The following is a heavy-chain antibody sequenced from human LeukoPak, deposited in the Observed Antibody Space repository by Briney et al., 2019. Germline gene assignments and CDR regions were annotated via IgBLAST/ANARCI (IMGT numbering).Heavy chain of an antibody. CDR1: GFTFSDYY. J-gene: IGHJ5*02. CDR3: ARDKAAAGNENWFDP. Sequence: GGSLRLSCAASGFTFSDYYMSWIRQAPGKGLEWVSYISSSGSTIYYADSVKGRFTISRDNAKNSLYLQVNSLRAEDTAVYYCARDKAAAGNENWFDPWGQGTLVTVSS. CDR2: ISSSGSTI. D-gene: IGHD6-13*01. V-gene: IGHV3-11*01.